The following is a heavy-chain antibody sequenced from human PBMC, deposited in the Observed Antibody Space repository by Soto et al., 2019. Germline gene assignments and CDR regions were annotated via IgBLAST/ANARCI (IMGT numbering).Heavy chain of an antibody. CDR1: AFTFNNFP. CDR2: ITTTSTYK. V-gene: IGHV3-21*01. CDR3: ARERCSSTSCNHGMDV. D-gene: IGHD2-2*01. J-gene: IGHJ6*02. Sequence: GGSMRLSCVASAFTFNNFPMHWVRQAPGKGLQWLASITTTSTYKYYADSVKGRFSISRDNAKNSLYLELTNLRSEDTAVYYCARERCSSTSCNHGMDVWGLGTTVTVSS.